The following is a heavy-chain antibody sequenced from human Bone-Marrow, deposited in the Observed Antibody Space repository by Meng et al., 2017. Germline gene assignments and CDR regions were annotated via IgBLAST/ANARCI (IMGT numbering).Heavy chain of an antibody. CDR1: GYTFTSYY. J-gene: IGHJ3*02. V-gene: IGHV1-46*01. D-gene: IGHD3-10*01. Sequence: ASVKVSCKASGYTFTSYYMHWVRQAPGQGLEWMGIINPSGGSTGYAQKFQGRVTMTRDTSTSTVYMELSSLRSEDTAVCYCARDDAKLNDAFDIWGQGTMVTVSS. CDR2: INPSGGST. CDR3: ARDDAKLNDAFDI.